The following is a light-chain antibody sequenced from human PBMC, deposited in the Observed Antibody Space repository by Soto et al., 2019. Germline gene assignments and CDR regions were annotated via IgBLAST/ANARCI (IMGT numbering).Light chain of an antibody. CDR3: QRYNSALLIT. CDR1: QGISNY. Sequence: DIQMTQSPSCLCASVGDIVTLSCRASQGISNYLAWYQQKPGKVPKLLIYAASTLQSGVPSRLSGSGSGTDFTLTISSLQPEDVATYYCQRYNSALLITFGQGTRLEIK. CDR2: AAS. V-gene: IGKV1-27*01. J-gene: IGKJ5*01.